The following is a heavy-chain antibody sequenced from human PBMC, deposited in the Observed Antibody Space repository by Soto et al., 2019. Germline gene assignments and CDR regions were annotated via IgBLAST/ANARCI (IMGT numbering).Heavy chain of an antibody. D-gene: IGHD3-10*02. CDR2: IIPMFSSS. J-gene: IGHJ4*02. CDR3: AKDIGFQQHLFVFDL. Sequence: SVKVSCKASGGTFSSYAISWVRQAPGQGLEWMGGIIPMFSSSSFAQKFQSRLTITADDSTSTAYMSLSSLGSADTAMYYCAKDIGFQQHLFVFDLWGPGTLVTVSS. CDR1: GGTFSSYA. V-gene: IGHV1-69*13.